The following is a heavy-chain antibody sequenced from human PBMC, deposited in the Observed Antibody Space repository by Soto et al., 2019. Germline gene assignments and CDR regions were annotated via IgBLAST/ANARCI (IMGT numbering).Heavy chain of an antibody. CDR1: GGTFSSYA. D-gene: IGHD5-18*01. CDR3: GCAIQLWPDYYYYGMDV. Sequence: SVKVSCKASGGTFSSYAISWVRQAPGQGLEWMGGIIPIFGTANYAQKFQGRVTITADESTSTAYMELSSLRSEDTAVYYCGCAIQLWPDYYYYGMDVWGQGTTVTVSS. V-gene: IGHV1-69*13. CDR2: IIPIFGTA. J-gene: IGHJ6*02.